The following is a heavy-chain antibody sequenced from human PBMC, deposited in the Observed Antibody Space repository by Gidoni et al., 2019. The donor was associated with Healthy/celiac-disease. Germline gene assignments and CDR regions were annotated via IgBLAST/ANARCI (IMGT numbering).Heavy chain of an antibody. CDR2: SRSKAYGGTT. D-gene: IGHD3-16*01. Sequence: EVQLVESGGGLVKPGRSLRLSCTASGFTFGDYAMSWFRQAPGKGLEWVGFSRSKAYGGTTEYAASVKGRFTISRDDSKSIAYLQMNSLKTEDTAVYYCTRDEDDYVYPPGHGWGQGTLVTVSS. J-gene: IGHJ4*02. V-gene: IGHV3-49*05. CDR3: TRDEDDYVYPPGHG. CDR1: GFTFGDYA.